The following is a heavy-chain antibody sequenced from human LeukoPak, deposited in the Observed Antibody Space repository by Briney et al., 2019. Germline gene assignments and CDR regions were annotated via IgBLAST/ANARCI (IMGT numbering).Heavy chain of an antibody. CDR2: VGHSGTT. V-gene: IGHV4-34*01. Sequence: KPSETPSLTCAVYGGSLNDYLWSWIRQPPGQGLEWIGEVGHSGTTNYNPSLKSRVTISVDTSKNQFSLKLTSVTAADTAVYYCARELISSRAAFDTWGQGTVVTVSS. CDR3: ARELISSRAAFDT. D-gene: IGHD1-26*01. J-gene: IGHJ3*02. CDR1: GGSLNDYL.